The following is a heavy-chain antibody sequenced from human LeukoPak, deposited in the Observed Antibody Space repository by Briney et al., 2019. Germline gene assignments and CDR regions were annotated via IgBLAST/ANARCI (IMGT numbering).Heavy chain of an antibody. CDR1: GFTFSSYA. CDR2: ISGSGSYI. Sequence: GGSLRLSCAASGFTFSSYAMTWVRQAPGKGLEWVSAISGSGSYIYYADSVKGRFTSSRDNSKNALYLQMSNLRAEDTAVYFCAKNRGTGMAFYDYWGQGAQVTVSS. J-gene: IGHJ4*02. V-gene: IGHV3-23*01. D-gene: IGHD5-18*01. CDR3: AKNRGTGMAFYDY.